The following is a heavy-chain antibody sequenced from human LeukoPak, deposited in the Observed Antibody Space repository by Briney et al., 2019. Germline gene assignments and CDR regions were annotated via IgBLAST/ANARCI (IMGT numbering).Heavy chain of an antibody. CDR1: GFTFDDYA. J-gene: IGHJ6*02. V-gene: IGHV3-9*01. D-gene: IGHD4-17*01. CDR2: ISWNSGSI. CDR3: VGSPAAYGVYEISPDYYGMDV. Sequence: PGRSLRLSCAASGFTFDDYAMHWVRQAPGKGLEWVSGISWNSGSIGYADSEKGRFTISRDDAKNTVYLQMNNLRAEDTAVYYCVGSPAAYGVYEISPDYYGMDVWGQGTTVTVSS.